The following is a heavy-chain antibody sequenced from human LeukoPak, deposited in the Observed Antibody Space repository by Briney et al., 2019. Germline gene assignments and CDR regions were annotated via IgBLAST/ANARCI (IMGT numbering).Heavy chain of an antibody. V-gene: IGHV4-34*01. CDR3: ARGHTVVTDFGLNWFDP. CDR2: INHSGST. Sequence: SETLSLTCAVYGGSFSGYYWSWIRQPPGKGLEWIGEINHSGSTYYNPSLKSRVTISVDTSKNQFSLKLSSVTAADTAVYYCARGHTVVTDFGLNWFDPWGQGTLVAVSS. J-gene: IGHJ5*02. CDR1: GGSFSGYY. D-gene: IGHD4-23*01.